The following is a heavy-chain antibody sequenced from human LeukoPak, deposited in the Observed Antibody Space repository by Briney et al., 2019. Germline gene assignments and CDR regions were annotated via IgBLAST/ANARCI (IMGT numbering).Heavy chain of an antibody. CDR2: ISSDGSTI. CDR3: ARGDNWNSYYYYMDV. J-gene: IGHJ6*03. Sequence: PGGSLRLSCAASEFTFCSYSMNWVRQAPGKGLEWVSYISSDGSTIYYADSVKGRLTSSRDNAKNSLHLQMNSLRAEDTAVYYCARGDNWNSYYYYMDVWGKGTTVTVSS. D-gene: IGHD1-7*01. CDR1: EFTFCSYS. V-gene: IGHV3-48*04.